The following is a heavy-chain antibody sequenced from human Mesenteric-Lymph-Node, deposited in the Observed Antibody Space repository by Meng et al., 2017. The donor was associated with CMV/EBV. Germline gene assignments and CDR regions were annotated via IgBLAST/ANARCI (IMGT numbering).Heavy chain of an antibody. D-gene: IGHD1-26*01. CDR2: ISGSGTFT. V-gene: IGHV3-23*01. J-gene: IGHJ4*02. CDR1: GFTFPNYA. Sequence: GGSLRVSCAASGFTFPNYAMSWVRQAPGKGLEWVSDISGSGTFTYYADSVRGRFTISRDNAKNTLNLQMNSLRAEDTAVYYCAKGDVGILPPTINYWGQGILVTVSS. CDR3: AKGDVGILPPTINY.